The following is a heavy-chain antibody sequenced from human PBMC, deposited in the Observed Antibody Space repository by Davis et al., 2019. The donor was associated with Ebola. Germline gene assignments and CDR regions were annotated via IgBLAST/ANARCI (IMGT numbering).Heavy chain of an antibody. D-gene: IGHD5-18*01. J-gene: IGHJ4*02. V-gene: IGHV3-23*01. Sequence: GESLKISCAASGFTFTNYAMNWVRQAPGKGLEWVPGISGSGGSTYYADSVKGRFTISRDNSKNTLYLQMNSLRAEDTAVYYCAKSNGGFSYGYFDYWGQGTLVTVSS. CDR3: AKSNGGFSYGYFDY. CDR2: ISGSGGST. CDR1: GFTFTNYA.